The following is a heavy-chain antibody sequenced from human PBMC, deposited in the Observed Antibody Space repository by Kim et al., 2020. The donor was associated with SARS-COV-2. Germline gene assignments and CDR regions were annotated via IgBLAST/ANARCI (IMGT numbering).Heavy chain of an antibody. CDR1: GGSISSSNW. V-gene: IGHV4-4*02. D-gene: IGHD3-10*01. J-gene: IGHJ3*02. CDR3: ARNGFGELFRLDAFDI. CDR2: IYHSGST. Sequence: SETLSLTCAVSGGSISSSNWWSWVRQPPGKGLEWIGEIYHSGSTNYNPSLKSRVTISVDKSKNQFSLKLSSVTAADTAVYYCARNGFGELFRLDAFDIWGQGTMVTVYS.